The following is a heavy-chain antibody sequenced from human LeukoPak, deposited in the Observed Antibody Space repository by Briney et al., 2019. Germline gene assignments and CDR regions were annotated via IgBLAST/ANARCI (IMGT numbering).Heavy chain of an antibody. J-gene: IGHJ3*01. CDR3: ARRRLGDAFDV. Sequence: SETLSLTCTVSVGSINGYYWTWIRQPPGKGLEWIGYIYYSGSTNYNPSLKSRVTLSVHTSNNQFSLRLSSVTAADTAIYYCARRRLGDAFDVWGQGTMVAVSS. CDR1: VGSINGYY. D-gene: IGHD3-16*01. CDR2: IYYSGST. V-gene: IGHV4-59*08.